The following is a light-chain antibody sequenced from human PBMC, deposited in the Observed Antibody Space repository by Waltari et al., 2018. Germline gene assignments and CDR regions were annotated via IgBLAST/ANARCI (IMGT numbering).Light chain of an antibody. CDR1: QPTTNY. Sequence: DIQLTHSPSSLPAYVGEKVPRTCQASQPTTNYLNWYQQKPGKAPELLIYDASKLQTGVPSRFSGSQSGTEFSFTIGSLQPEDVATYYCQRYDNLPVFAFGPGTKVNVK. V-gene: IGKV1-33*01. J-gene: IGKJ3*01. CDR3: QRYDNLPVFA. CDR2: DAS.